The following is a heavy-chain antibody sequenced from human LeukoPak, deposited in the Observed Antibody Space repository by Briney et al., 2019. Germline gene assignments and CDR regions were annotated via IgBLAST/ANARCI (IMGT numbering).Heavy chain of an antibody. CDR3: ASEIAAAGPFRYFQQ. CDR1: GDSVSSNSVA. V-gene: IGHV6-1*01. CDR2: TYYRSKWYN. J-gene: IGHJ1*01. Sequence: SQTLSLTFAISGDSVSSNSVAWNWVRQSPSRGLEWLGRTYYRSKWYNDYALSVKSRISINPDTSRNQFSLQLNSMTPEDTAVYYCASEIAAAGPFRYFQQWGQGTLVTVSS. D-gene: IGHD6-13*01.